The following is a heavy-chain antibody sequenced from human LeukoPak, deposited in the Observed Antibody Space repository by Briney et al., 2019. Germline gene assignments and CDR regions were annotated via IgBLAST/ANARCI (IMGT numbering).Heavy chain of an antibody. Sequence: PSQTLSLTCTVSGGSISSGGYYWSWIRQPPGKGLEWIGYIYHSGSTYYNPSLKSRVTISVDRSKNQFSLKLSSVTAADTAVYYCARAEGPSPDIVVVPAANRFEGWGQGTLVTVSS. D-gene: IGHD2-2*01. CDR2: IYHSGST. CDR3: ARAEGPSPDIVVVPAANRFEG. J-gene: IGHJ4*02. V-gene: IGHV4-30-2*01. CDR1: GGSISSGGYY.